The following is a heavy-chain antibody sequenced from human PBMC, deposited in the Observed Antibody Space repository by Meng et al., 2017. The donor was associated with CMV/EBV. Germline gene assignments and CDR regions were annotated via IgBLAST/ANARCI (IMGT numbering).Heavy chain of an antibody. J-gene: IGHJ4*02. Sequence: SVKVSCKASGGTFSSYAISWVRQAPGQGLEWMGGIIPIFGTANYAQKFQGRVTITTDESTSTAYMELSSLRSEDTAVYYCARVGIGESIAARPIPLSFDYWGQGTLVTVSS. D-gene: IGHD6-6*01. CDR1: GGTFSSYA. CDR2: IIPIFGTA. V-gene: IGHV1-69*05. CDR3: ARVGIGESIAARPIPLSFDY.